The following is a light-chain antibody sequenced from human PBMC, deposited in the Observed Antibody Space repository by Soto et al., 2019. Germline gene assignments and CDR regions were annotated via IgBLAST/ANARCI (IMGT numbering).Light chain of an antibody. Sequence: EIVMTQSPATLSVSPGERATLSCMAGQSVSSNLAWYQQTPGQAPRLLIYGASTRATGIPARFSGSGSGTEFTLTISSLQSEDFAVYYCQQYNNWPPWTFGQGTKVDIK. CDR1: QSVSSN. V-gene: IGKV3-15*01. CDR2: GAS. J-gene: IGKJ1*01. CDR3: QQYNNWPPWT.